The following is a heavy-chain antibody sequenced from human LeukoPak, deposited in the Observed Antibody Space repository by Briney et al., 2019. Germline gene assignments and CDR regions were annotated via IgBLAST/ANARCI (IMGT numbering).Heavy chain of an antibody. D-gene: IGHD2-2*02. J-gene: IGHJ4*02. Sequence: SETLFLTCTVSGGSISSYYWSWIRQPPGKGLEWIGYIYYSGSTNYNPSLKSRVTISVDTSKNQFSLKLSSVTTADTAVYYCARSLYRYSDYWGQGTLVTVSS. CDR3: ARSLYRYSDY. V-gene: IGHV4-59*01. CDR1: GGSISSYY. CDR2: IYYSGST.